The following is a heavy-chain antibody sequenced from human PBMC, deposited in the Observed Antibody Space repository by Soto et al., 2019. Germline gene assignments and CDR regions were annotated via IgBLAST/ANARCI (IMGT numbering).Heavy chain of an antibody. V-gene: IGHV1-18*01. J-gene: IGHJ4*02. Sequence: QVQLVQSGAEVKKPGASVKVSCKASGYTFTSNGISWVRQAPGQGLEWLGWISAYNGNTNYAQKLQGRVTMTTDTSASTADMELRSLRSDDTAVYYCARDLANCGGDFYPIDYWGQGTLVTVSS. D-gene: IGHD2-21*02. CDR1: GYTFTSNG. CDR3: ARDLANCGGDFYPIDY. CDR2: ISAYNGNT.